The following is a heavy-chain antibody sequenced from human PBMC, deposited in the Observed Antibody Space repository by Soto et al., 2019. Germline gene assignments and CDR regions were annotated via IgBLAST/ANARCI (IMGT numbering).Heavy chain of an antibody. CDR1: GFTFISYA. Sequence: EVQLLESGGGLVQPGGSLRLSCAASGFTFISYAMSWVRQAPGKGLELVSGISGSGGSTYYVDSVKGRFTISGDNSKNTVYLQMNSGRAADTAVYYCAKAGAGIAALRGYFDYWGQGTLVTVSS. D-gene: IGHD6-6*01. V-gene: IGHV3-23*01. J-gene: IGHJ4*02. CDR3: AKAGAGIAALRGYFDY. CDR2: ISGSGGST.